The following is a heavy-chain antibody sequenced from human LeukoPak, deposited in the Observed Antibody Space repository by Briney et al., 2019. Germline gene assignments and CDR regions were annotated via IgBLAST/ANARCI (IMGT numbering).Heavy chain of an antibody. CDR1: GFTFSSYS. CDR3: ATYIVGPTLDY. V-gene: IGHV3-20*04. CDR2: INWNGGNT. Sequence: GGSLRLSCAASGFTFSSYSMNWVRQAPGKGLEWVSGINWNGGNTGYADSVKGRSTISRDNARNSFYLQMNSLRAEDTAVYYCATYIVGPTLDYWGQGTLVTVSS. D-gene: IGHD1-26*01. J-gene: IGHJ4*02.